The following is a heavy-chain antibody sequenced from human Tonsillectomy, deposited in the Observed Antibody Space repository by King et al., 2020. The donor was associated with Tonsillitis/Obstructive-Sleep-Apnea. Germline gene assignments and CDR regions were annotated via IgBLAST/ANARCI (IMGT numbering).Heavy chain of an antibody. CDR3: ARVGAYYDRSAYYVP. V-gene: IGHV1-2*02. Sequence: QLVQSGAEVKKPGASVKVSCKASGYTFTGYYMHWVRQAPGQGLEWMGWINPNSGGTNYAQKFQGRVTMTRDTSISTAYMELSRLRSDDTAVYYCARVGAYYDRSAYYVPWGQGTLVTVSS. CDR1: GYTFTGYY. CDR2: INPNSGGT. D-gene: IGHD3-22*01. J-gene: IGHJ5*02.